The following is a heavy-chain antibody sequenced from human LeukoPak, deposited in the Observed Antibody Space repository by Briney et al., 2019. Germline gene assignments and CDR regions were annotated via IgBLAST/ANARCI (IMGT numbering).Heavy chain of an antibody. CDR2: ISGSGGST. Sequence: GGSLRLSCAASGFTFSIYAMSWVRQAPGKGLEWVSAISGSGGSTYYADSVKGRFTISRDNSKNTLYLQMNSLRAVDTAVYYCAKQTRSSDWYFDYWGQGTLVTVSS. CDR1: GFTFSIYA. V-gene: IGHV3-23*01. D-gene: IGHD6-19*01. J-gene: IGHJ4*02. CDR3: AKQTRSSDWYFDY.